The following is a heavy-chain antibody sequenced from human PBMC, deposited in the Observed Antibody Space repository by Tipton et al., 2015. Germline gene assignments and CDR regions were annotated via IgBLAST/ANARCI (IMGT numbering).Heavy chain of an antibody. CDR3: AAGGYGYNRFGDC. J-gene: IGHJ4*02. V-gene: IGHV3-7*03. CDR1: GFTFSNYW. CDR2: IKQDGSVK. D-gene: IGHD5-18*01. Sequence: GSLRLSCAASGFTFSNYWMSWVRQAPGRGLEWVANIKQDGSVKYYVDSVKGRFTISRDNAKNSLYLQMNSLRAEDTAVYYCAAGGYGYNRFGDCWGQGTLVTVSS.